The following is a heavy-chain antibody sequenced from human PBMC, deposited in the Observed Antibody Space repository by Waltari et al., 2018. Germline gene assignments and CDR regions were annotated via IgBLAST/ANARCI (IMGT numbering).Heavy chain of an antibody. CDR2: ISGSGDIT. V-gene: IGHV3-23*04. J-gene: IGHJ5*02. CDR1: GFTFSNHA. Sequence: QLVESGGALLQPGGSLRLSCAASGFTFSNHAMSWVRQAPGKGLEWVSAISGSGDITYYADSVEGRFTISRDNSKNTLYLQMNSLRAEDTAVYYCAKGGYDFWSGLHAWGQGTLVTVSS. CDR3: AKGGYDFWSGLHA. D-gene: IGHD3-3*01.